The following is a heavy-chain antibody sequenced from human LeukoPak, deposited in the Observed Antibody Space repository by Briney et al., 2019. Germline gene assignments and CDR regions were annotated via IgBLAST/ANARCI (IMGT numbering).Heavy chain of an antibody. CDR1: GESFSGYF. CDR2: INHSGSTS. Sequence: SETLSLPCAVYGESFSGYFWNWIRQPPGKGLGWIGEINHSGSTSNHNPSLKSRVTMSVDTSKNQFSLKLSSVTAADTAVYYCARKSGYARDYWGQGNLVTVSS. CDR3: ARKSGYARDY. D-gene: IGHD5-12*01. J-gene: IGHJ4*02. V-gene: IGHV4-34*01.